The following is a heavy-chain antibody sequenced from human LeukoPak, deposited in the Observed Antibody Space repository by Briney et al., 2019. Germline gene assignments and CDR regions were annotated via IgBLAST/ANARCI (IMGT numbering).Heavy chain of an antibody. CDR3: ARDSDGSVYLDY. D-gene: IGHD3-10*01. V-gene: IGHV4-59*01. CDR2: IYYNGNT. J-gene: IGHJ4*02. Sequence: SETLSLTCTVSGGSISGYYWSWIRQPPGKRLEWIGYIYYNGNTNYNPSLKSRVTISVDTSKNQFSLKLSSVTAADTAVYYCARDSDGSVYLDYWGQGTLVTVSS. CDR1: GGSISGYY.